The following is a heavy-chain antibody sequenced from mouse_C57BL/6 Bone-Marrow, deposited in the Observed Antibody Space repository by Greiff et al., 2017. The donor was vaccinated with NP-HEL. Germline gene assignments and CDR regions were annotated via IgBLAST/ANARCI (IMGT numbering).Heavy chain of an antibody. CDR1: GFSLTSYG. CDR3: AKPEGDDYDGYWYFDV. Sequence: VQRVESGPGLVAPSQSLSITCTVSGFSLTSYGVSWVRQPPGKGLEWLGVIWGDGSTNYHSALISRLSISKDNSKSQVFLKLNSLQTDDTATYYCAKPEGDDYDGYWYFDVWGTGTTVTVSS. D-gene: IGHD2-4*01. CDR2: IWGDGST. V-gene: IGHV2-3*01. J-gene: IGHJ1*03.